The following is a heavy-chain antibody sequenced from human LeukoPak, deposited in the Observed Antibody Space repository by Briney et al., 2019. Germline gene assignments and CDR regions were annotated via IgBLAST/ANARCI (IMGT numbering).Heavy chain of an antibody. CDR1: GGTFSSYA. V-gene: IGHV1-69*04. D-gene: IGHD6-19*01. CDR2: IIPILGIA. Sequence: ASVKVSCKASGGTFSSYAISWVRQAPGQGLEWMGRIIPILGIANYAQKFQGRVTITADKSTSTAYMELSSLRSEDTAVYYCARDSGGKEYFQHWGQGTLVTVSS. CDR3: ARDSGGKEYFQH. J-gene: IGHJ1*01.